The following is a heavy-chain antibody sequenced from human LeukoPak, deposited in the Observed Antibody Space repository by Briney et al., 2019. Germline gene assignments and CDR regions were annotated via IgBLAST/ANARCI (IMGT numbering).Heavy chain of an antibody. J-gene: IGHJ5*02. D-gene: IGHD6-13*01. V-gene: IGHV4-4*09. CDR1: GGSISSYY. CDR2: IYTSGST. CDR3: ASSRGSSSWYEGFDP. Sequence: PSETLSLTCTVSGGSISSYYWIWIRQPPGKGLEWIGYIYTSGSTNYNPSLKSRVTISVDTSKNQFSLELSSVTAADTAVYYCASSRGSSSWYEGFDPWGQGTLVSVSS.